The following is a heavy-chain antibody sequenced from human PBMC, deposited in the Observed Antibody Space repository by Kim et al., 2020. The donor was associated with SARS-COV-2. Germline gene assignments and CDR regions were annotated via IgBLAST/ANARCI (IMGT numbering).Heavy chain of an antibody. J-gene: IGHJ5*02. CDR3: ATSPGIAVAGWFDP. V-gene: IGHV1-24*01. D-gene: IGHD6-19*01. CDR1: GYTLTELS. CDR2: FDPEDGET. Sequence: ASVKVSCKVSGYTLTELSMHWVRQAPGKGLEWMGGFDPEDGETIYAQKFQGRVTMTEDTSTDTAYMELSSLRSEDTAVYYCATSPGIAVAGWFDPWGQGTLVPVSS.